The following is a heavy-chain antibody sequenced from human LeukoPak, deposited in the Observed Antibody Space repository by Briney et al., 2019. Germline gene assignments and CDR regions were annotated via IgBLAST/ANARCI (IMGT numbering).Heavy chain of an antibody. CDR1: GGSFSGYY. CDR2: INHSGST. CDR3: AKHQGYCTNGVCYIGGNYFDH. D-gene: IGHD2-8*01. Sequence: PSETLSLTCAVYGGSFSGYYWSWIRQPPGKGLEWIGEINHSGSTNYNPSLKSRVTISVDTSKNQFSLKLSSVTAADTAVYYCAKHQGYCTNGVCYIGGNYFDHWGQGTLVTVSS. V-gene: IGHV4-34*01. J-gene: IGHJ4*02.